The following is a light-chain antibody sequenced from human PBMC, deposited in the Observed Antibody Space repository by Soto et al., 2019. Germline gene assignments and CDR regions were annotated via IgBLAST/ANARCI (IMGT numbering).Light chain of an antibody. CDR1: QSVFHSANNMNY. Sequence: DTVMTQSPDSLAVSLGERATINCKSSQSVFHSANNMNYLAWYQQKPGQSPKLLISRASIRDSGVPDRFSGSGSGTDFTLTIDSLQAEDAAVYYCQQFYNTPPYTFGQGTRLEIK. V-gene: IGKV4-1*01. J-gene: IGKJ5*01. CDR2: RAS. CDR3: QQFYNTPPYT.